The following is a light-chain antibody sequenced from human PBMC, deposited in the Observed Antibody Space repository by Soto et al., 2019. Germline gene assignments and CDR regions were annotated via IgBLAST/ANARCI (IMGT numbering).Light chain of an antibody. V-gene: IGKV3-20*01. CDR2: AS. Sequence: EIVLTQSPGTLSLSPGERATLSCRASQSVSDMYLAWYQQKPGQAPRLLIYASNRATGIPDRFSGSGSGTDFTLTISRLEADDCAVYYCQQYGASSLFGPGNKVDIK. CDR3: QQYGASSL. J-gene: IGKJ3*01. CDR1: QSVSDMY.